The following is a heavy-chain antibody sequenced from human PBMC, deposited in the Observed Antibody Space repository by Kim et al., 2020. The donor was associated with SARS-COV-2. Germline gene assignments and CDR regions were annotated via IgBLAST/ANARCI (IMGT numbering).Heavy chain of an antibody. CDR3: ARIGLDAFDI. V-gene: IGHV4-39*01. J-gene: IGHJ3*02. CDR2: TT. Sequence: TTYYNPSLKRRVTISVDTSKNQFSLKLSSVTAADTAVYYCARIGLDAFDIWGQGTMVTVSS. D-gene: IGHD2-21*01.